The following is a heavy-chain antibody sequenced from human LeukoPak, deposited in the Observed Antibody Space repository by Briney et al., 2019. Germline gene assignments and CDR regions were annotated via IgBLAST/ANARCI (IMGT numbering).Heavy chain of an antibody. CDR3: AKDPYDISGYYYGPNGGVDY. Sequence: ASVKLSCKASGYAFSSNYIHWVRQAPGQGLGGMGIINISGSSRSYAQTFHGRVTMTWDTSTSTVSMELSSLRSEDTALYYCAKDPYDISGYYYGPNGGVDYWGEGNLVTVSS. V-gene: IGHV1-46*01. D-gene: IGHD3-22*01. J-gene: IGHJ4*02. CDR2: INISGSSR. CDR1: GYAFSSNY.